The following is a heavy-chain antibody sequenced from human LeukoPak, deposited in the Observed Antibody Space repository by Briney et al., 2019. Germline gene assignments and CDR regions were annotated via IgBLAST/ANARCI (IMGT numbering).Heavy chain of an antibody. J-gene: IGHJ4*02. CDR2: IYHSGST. D-gene: IGHD3-16*01. Sequence: PSETLSLTCAVSGGSISSGGYSWSWIRQPPGKGLEWIGYIYHSGSTYYNPSLKSRVTISVDRSKNQFSLKLSSVTAADTAVYYCARGDPRGEYFDYWGQGTLVTVSS. V-gene: IGHV4-30-2*01. CDR3: ARGDPRGEYFDY. CDR1: GGSISSGGYS.